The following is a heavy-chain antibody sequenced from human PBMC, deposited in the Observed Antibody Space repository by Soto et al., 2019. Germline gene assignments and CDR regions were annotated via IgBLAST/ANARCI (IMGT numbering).Heavy chain of an antibody. J-gene: IGHJ6*02. V-gene: IGHV3-9*01. CDR2: ISWNSGSI. CDR1: GFTFDDYA. CDR3: AKDNNHPQYFGYYYYGMDV. Sequence: SLRLSCAASGFTFDDYAMHWVRQAPGKGLEWVSGISWNSGSIGYADSVKGRFTISRDNAKNSLYLQMNSLRAEDTALYYCAKDNNHPQYFGYYYYGMDVWGQGTTVTVSS. D-gene: IGHD1-1*01.